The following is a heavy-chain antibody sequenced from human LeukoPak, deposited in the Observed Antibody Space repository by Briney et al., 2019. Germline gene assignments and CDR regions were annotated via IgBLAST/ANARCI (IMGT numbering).Heavy chain of an antibody. D-gene: IGHD5-18*01. CDR3: ARTTEGGYSYGYFYYYYMDV. CDR2: IYYSGST. J-gene: IGHJ6*03. Sequence: SETLSLTCTVSGGSISSCYWSWIRQPPGKGLEWIGYIYYSGSTNYKSSLKSRVTISVDTSKNQFSLKLSSVTAADTAVYYCARTTEGGYSYGYFYYYYMDVWGKGTTVTISS. V-gene: IGHV4-59*01. CDR1: GGSISSCY.